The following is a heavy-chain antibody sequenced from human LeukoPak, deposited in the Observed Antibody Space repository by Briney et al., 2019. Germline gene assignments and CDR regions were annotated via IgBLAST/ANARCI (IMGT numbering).Heavy chain of an antibody. V-gene: IGHV4-34*01. CDR1: GGSFSGYY. Sequence: PSETLSLTCAVYGGSFSGYYWSWIRQPPGKGLEWIGEINHSGSTNYNPSLKSRVTISVDTSKNQFSLKLSSVTAEDTALYYCAKGGPYCISTDCAQTFDCWGQGTLVTVSS. CDR3: AKGGPYCISTDCAQTFDC. CDR2: INHSGST. D-gene: IGHD2-2*01. J-gene: IGHJ4*02.